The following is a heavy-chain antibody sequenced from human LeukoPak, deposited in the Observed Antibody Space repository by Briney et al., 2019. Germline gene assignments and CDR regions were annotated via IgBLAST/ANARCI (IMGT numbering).Heavy chain of an antibody. J-gene: IGHJ6*03. Sequence: PSETLSLTCTVSGYSISSGYYWGWIRQPPGKGLEWIGSIYHSGGTYYNPSLKSRVTISVDTSKNQFSLKLSSVTAADTAVYYCASSAYESSGYGGYYMDAWGKGTTVTVSS. D-gene: IGHD3-22*01. CDR3: ASSAYESSGYGGYYMDA. CDR2: IYHSGGT. CDR1: GYSISSGYY. V-gene: IGHV4-38-2*02.